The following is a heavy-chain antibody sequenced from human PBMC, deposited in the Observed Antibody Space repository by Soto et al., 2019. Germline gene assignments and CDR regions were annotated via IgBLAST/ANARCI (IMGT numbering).Heavy chain of an antibody. CDR1: GFTFTSSA. CDR3: AADLRWELPHSLDV. J-gene: IGHJ6*02. V-gene: IGHV1-58*01. Sequence: QMQLVQSGPEVKKPGTSVKVSCKASGFTFTSSAVQWVRQARGQRLEWIGWIVVGSGNTNYAQKFQERVTITRDMSTSTAYMELSSLRSEDTAVYYCAADLRWELPHSLDVWGQGTTVTVSS. D-gene: IGHD1-26*01. CDR2: IVVGSGNT.